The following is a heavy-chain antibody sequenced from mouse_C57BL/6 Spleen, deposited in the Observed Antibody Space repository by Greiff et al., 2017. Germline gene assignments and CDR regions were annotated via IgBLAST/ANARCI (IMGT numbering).Heavy chain of an antibody. J-gene: IGHJ4*01. D-gene: IGHD1-1*01. CDR3: ARGATAVATRDYAMDY. CDR2: IDPSDSYT. CDR1: GYTFTSYW. V-gene: IGHV1-59*01. Sequence: QVQLQQPGAELVRPGTSVKLSCKASGYTFTSYWMHWVKQRPGQGLEWIGVIDPSDSYTNYNQKFKGKATLTVDTSSSTAYMQLSSLTSEDSAVYYCARGATAVATRDYAMDYWGQGTSVTVSS.